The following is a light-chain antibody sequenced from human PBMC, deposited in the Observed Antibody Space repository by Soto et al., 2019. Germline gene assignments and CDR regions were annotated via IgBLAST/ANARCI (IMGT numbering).Light chain of an antibody. CDR3: ISYAGSSNV. J-gene: IGLJ1*01. CDR1: SSDVGGYNY. Sequence: QSALTQPPSASGSPGQSVAISCTGTSSDVGGYNYVSWYQQHPGKAPKLMIYEVNKRPSGVPDRFSGSKSGNTASLTVSGLQAEDEAHYYCISYAGSSNVFGTGTKVTVL. V-gene: IGLV2-8*01. CDR2: EVN.